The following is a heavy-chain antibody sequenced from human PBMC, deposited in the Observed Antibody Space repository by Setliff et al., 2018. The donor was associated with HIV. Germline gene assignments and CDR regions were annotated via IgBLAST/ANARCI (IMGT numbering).Heavy chain of an antibody. J-gene: IGHJ6*03. V-gene: IGHV1-3*01. CDR2: INAGNGNT. Sequence: ASVKVSCKASGYTFTSYAMHWVRQAPGQRLEWMGWINAGNGNTKYSQKFQGRVTITRDTSASTAYMELSSLRSEDTAVYYCARDPEDRIVVVPAYMDDWGKGTTVTVSS. D-gene: IGHD2-2*01. CDR1: GYTFTSYA. CDR3: ARDPEDRIVVVPAYMDD.